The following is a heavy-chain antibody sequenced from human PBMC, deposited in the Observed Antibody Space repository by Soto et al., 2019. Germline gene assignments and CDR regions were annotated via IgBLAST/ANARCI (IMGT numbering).Heavy chain of an antibody. CDR2: ISGNGGST. V-gene: IGHV3-23*01. CDR1: GFTFSNYA. CDR3: AKRPASIITFDY. Sequence: GGSLRLSCATSGFTFSNYAMSWVRQAPGKGLEWVSTISGNGGSTYYADSVKGRFTISRDNSKNMLFLQINSLRDDDSAVYYCAKRPASIITFDYWGQGTPVTVS. J-gene: IGHJ4*02. D-gene: IGHD2-2*01.